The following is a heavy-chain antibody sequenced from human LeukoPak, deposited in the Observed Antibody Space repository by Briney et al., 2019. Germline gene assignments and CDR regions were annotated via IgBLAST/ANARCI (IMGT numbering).Heavy chain of an antibody. J-gene: IGHJ5*02. V-gene: IGHV4-39*01. D-gene: IGHD1-26*01. CDR3: ARHEYSGSYYGLSWFDP. CDR2: INYSGST. Sequence: PSETLYLTCTVSGGSISSSGYYWGWIRQPPGKGLEWIASINYSGSTYYNPSLKSRVTISVDTSKNQLSLKLSSLTAADTAVYYCARHEYSGSYYGLSWFDPWGQGTLVTVSS. CDR1: GGSISSSGYY.